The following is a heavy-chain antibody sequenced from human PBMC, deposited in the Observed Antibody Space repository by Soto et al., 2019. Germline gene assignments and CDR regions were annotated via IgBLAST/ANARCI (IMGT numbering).Heavy chain of an antibody. J-gene: IGHJ6*02. CDR3: ANTPEYSSSFLAPNYYYYGMDV. D-gene: IGHD6-6*01. Sequence: GGSLRLSCAASGFTFSSYGMHWVRQAPGKGLEWVAVISYDGSNKYYADSVKGRFTISRYNSKNTLYLQMNSLRAEDTAVYYCANTPEYSSSFLAPNYYYYGMDVWGQGTTVTVSS. V-gene: IGHV3-30*18. CDR2: ISYDGSNK. CDR1: GFTFSSYG.